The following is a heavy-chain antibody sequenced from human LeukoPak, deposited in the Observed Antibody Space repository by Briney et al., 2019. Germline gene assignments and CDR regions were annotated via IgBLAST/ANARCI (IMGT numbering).Heavy chain of an antibody. CDR3: ARDFPPLSYYPYYYYYYGMDV. CDR2: IYTSGST. D-gene: IGHD3-10*01. J-gene: IGHJ6*02. CDR1: GGSFSGYY. V-gene: IGHV4-4*07. Sequence: PSETLSLTCAVYGGSFSGYYWSWIRQPAGKGLEWIGRIYTSGSTNYNPSLKSRVTMSVDTSKNQFSLKLSSVTAADTAVYYCARDFPPLSYYPYYYYYYGMDVWGQGTTVTVSS.